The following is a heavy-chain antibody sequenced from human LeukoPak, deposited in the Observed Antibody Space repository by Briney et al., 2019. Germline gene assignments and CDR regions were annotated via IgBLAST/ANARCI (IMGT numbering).Heavy chain of an antibody. Sequence: GGSLRLSCAASGFNLRNYEMNWVRQAPGKGLEWVSYISSSGSTIYYADSVKGRFTISRDNAKNSLYLQMNSLRAEDTAVYYCARDGCISVSCYLQDAFDILVQGTMVTVSS. CDR3: ARDGCISVSCYLQDAFDI. V-gene: IGHV3-48*03. CDR2: ISSSGSTI. J-gene: IGHJ3*02. CDR1: GFNLRNYE. D-gene: IGHD2-15*01.